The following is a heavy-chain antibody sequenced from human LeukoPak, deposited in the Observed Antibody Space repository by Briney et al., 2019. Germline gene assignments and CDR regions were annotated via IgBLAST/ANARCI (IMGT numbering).Heavy chain of an antibody. CDR3: AIRTDAFDI. CDR2: IQYDGSDK. Sequence: GGSLRLSCAASGFTFSSYGMHWVRQAPGKGLEWVAFIQYDGSDKYTGDSVKGRFTISRDNTKNTLYLQMNSLRAEDTAVYYCAIRTDAFDIWGQGTMVTVSS. J-gene: IGHJ3*02. V-gene: IGHV3-30*02. CDR1: GFTFSSYG.